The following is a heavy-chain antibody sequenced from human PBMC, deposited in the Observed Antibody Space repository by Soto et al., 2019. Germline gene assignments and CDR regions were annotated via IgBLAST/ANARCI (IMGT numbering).Heavy chain of an antibody. CDR2: IWYDGSNK. Sequence: QVQLVESGGGVVQPGRSLRLSCAASGFTFSSYGMHWVRQAPGKGLEWVAVIWYDGSNKYYADSVKGRFTISRDNSKNTLYLQMNSLRAEDTAVYYCARGTIAADGHGQTTSNYWGQGTLVTVSS. J-gene: IGHJ4*02. CDR1: GFTFSSYG. D-gene: IGHD6-13*01. V-gene: IGHV3-33*01. CDR3: ARGTIAADGHGQTTSNY.